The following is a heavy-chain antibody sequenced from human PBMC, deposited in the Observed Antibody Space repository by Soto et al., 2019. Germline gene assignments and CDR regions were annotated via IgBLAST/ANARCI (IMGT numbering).Heavy chain of an antibody. CDR2: IYYSGST. J-gene: IGHJ3*02. D-gene: IGHD6-13*01. V-gene: IGHV4-31*03. Sequence: QVQLQESGPGLVKPSQTLSLTCTVSGGSISSGGYYWSWIRQHPGKRLEWIGYIYYSGSTYYNPSLKSRVTISVDTSKNQFSLKLSSVTAADTAVYYCARVLLTAAGTCVAFDSWGQGTMVTVSS. CDR3: ARVLLTAAGTCVAFDS. CDR1: GGSISSGGYY.